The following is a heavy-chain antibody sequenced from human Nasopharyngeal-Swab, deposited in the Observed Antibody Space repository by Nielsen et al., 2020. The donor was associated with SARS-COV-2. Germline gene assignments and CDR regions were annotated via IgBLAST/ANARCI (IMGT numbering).Heavy chain of an antibody. D-gene: IGHD3-3*01. Sequence: GGSPRLSCAASGFTFDDYAMHWVRQAPGKGLEWVSSISSSSSYIYYADSVKGRFTISRDNAKNSLYLQMNSLRAEDTAVYYCARDGLDYDFWSAYFMDVWGQGTTVTVSS. J-gene: IGHJ6*02. V-gene: IGHV3-21*01. CDR3: ARDGLDYDFWSAYFMDV. CDR2: ISSSSSYI. CDR1: GFTFDDYA.